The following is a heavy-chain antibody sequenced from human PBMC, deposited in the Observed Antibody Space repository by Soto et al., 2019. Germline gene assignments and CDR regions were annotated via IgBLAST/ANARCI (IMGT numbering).Heavy chain of an antibody. CDR3: ARMETFGSLNWLDP. CDR1: GYSFTNND. CDR2: MNPGSGDT. J-gene: IGHJ5*02. Sequence: ASVKVSCKASGYSFTNNDVSWVRQATGQGLEWMGWMNPGSGDTGYAQKFQGRVTMTRDISIATAYMELSSLRSDDTAIYYCARMETFGSLNWLDPWGQGTMVTVYS. D-gene: IGHD3-16*01. V-gene: IGHV1-8*01.